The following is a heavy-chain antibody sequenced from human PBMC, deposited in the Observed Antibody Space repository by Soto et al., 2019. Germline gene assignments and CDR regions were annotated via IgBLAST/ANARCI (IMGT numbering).Heavy chain of an antibody. J-gene: IGHJ4*02. D-gene: IGHD6-13*01. CDR3: AKIRSIAAAFSDY. CDR1: GVPFSDYS. CDR2: ISVTGAST. V-gene: IGHV3-23*01. Sequence: LSCAVSGVPFSDYSMSWVRLAPGKGLEWVSSISVTGASTYYADSVKGRFTVSRDDSKDTFFLEMNSLRAEDTAVYFCAKIRSIAAAFSDYWGQGTLVTVSS.